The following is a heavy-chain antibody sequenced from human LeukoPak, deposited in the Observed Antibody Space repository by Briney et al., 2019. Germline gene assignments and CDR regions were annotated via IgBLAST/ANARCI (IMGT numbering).Heavy chain of an antibody. J-gene: IGHJ6*04. CDR3: ARAQFWSGYRLDV. Sequence: SETLSLTCTVSGGSINSYYWSWIRQPAGKGLEWIGRIYTSGSTNYNPSLKSRVTMSVDTSKYQFSLKLSSVTAADTAVYYCARAQFWSGYRLDVWGKGTTVTVSS. D-gene: IGHD3-3*02. CDR2: IYTSGST. CDR1: GGSINSYY. V-gene: IGHV4-4*07.